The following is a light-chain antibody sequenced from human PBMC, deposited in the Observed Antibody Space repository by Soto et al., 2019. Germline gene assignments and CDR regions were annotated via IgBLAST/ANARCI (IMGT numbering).Light chain of an antibody. CDR1: QSVSSSY. V-gene: IGKV3-20*01. CDR3: QQYGSSPLT. J-gene: IGKJ1*01. CDR2: GAS. Sequence: EIVLTQSPGTLSLSPGERATLSCRASQSVSSSYLAWYQQKPGQAPRLLIYGASSRATGITDRFSGSGSGTDFTLTISRMEPKDFAVYYCQQYGSSPLTIGQGTKVEIK.